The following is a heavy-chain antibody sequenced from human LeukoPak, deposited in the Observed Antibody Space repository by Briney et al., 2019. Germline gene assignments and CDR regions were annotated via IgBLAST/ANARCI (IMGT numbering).Heavy chain of an antibody. J-gene: IGHJ4*02. Sequence: GGSLRLSCAASGFTFSTYTMHWVRQAPGKGLEWVTFIPYDGGKKYTADSVKGRFTISRDNSKNTLYLQMDNLRTEDTAVYYCATSPPLHYSGSYETFDYWGQGTLVTVSS. V-gene: IGHV3-30-3*01. CDR1: GFTFSTYT. CDR2: IPYDGGKK. D-gene: IGHD1-26*01. CDR3: ATSPPLHYSGSYETFDY.